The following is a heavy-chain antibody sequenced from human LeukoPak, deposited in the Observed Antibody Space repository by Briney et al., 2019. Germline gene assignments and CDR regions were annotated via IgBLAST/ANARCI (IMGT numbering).Heavy chain of an antibody. J-gene: IGHJ4*02. CDR2: IIPIFGIA. D-gene: IGHD6-19*01. CDR1: GGTFSSYA. Sequence: SVKVSCTASGGTFSSYAISWVRQAPGQGLEWMGKIIPIFGIANYAQKFQGRVTITADKSTSTAYMELSSLRSEDTAVYYCASTSGSSGWYSPPDYWGQGTLVTVSS. CDR3: ASTSGSSGWYSPPDY. V-gene: IGHV1-69*04.